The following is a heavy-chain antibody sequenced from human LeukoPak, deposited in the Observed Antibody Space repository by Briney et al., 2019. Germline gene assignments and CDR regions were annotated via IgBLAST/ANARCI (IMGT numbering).Heavy chain of an antibody. Sequence: SETLSLICAVYGGSFSGYYWSWVRQPPGKGLEWIGEMNHSGSTNYNPPLKSRVTISVDTSKNQCSLKLSSVTAADTAAYDCARGRITGYGRIFVVIAPFDYWGQGTLVTVSS. CDR3: ARGRITGYGRIFVVIAPFDY. J-gene: IGHJ4*02. CDR1: GGSFSGYY. D-gene: IGHD2-21*01. CDR2: MNHSGST. V-gene: IGHV4-34*01.